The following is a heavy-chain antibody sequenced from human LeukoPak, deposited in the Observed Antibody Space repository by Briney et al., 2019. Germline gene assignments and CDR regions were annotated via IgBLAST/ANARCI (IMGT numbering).Heavy chain of an antibody. Sequence: GGSLRLSCAASGFTFSSYIMSWVRQAPGKGLEWVSAISGSGGGTYYADSVKGRFTISRDNSKNTLYLQMNSLRAEDTAVYYCARDRKNGLGIDYGMDVWGQGTTVTVSS. D-gene: IGHD7-27*01. V-gene: IGHV3-23*01. CDR3: ARDRKNGLGIDYGMDV. CDR2: ISGSGGGT. J-gene: IGHJ6*02. CDR1: GFTFSSYI.